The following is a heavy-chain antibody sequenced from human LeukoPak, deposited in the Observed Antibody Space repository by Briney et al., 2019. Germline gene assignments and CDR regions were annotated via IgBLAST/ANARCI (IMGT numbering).Heavy chain of an antibody. J-gene: IGHJ4*02. D-gene: IGHD3-22*01. CDR1: GFTFSSYA. Sequence: GSLRLSCAASGFTFSSYAMSWVRQAPGKGLEWVSAISGSGGSTYYADSVKGRFTISRDNSKNTLYLQMNSLRAEDTAVYYCAKGGDSSGYYFSDDYWGQGTLVTVSS. V-gene: IGHV3-23*01. CDR3: AKGGDSSGYYFSDDY. CDR2: ISGSGGST.